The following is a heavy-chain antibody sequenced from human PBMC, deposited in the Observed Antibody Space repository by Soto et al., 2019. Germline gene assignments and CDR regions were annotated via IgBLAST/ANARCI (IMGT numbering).Heavy chain of an antibody. Sequence: SETLSLTCAVSGGSFSGYYWSWIRQSPGKGLEWIGDINHSGGTNYNPSLKSRVTISGDTSRSQFSLRLSSVTAADTAVYYCARGHCSGGSCYNPGFDSWGQGALVTVSS. J-gene: IGHJ4*02. V-gene: IGHV4-34*01. CDR2: INHSGGT. CDR3: ARGHCSGGSCYNPGFDS. D-gene: IGHD2-15*01. CDR1: GGSFSGYY.